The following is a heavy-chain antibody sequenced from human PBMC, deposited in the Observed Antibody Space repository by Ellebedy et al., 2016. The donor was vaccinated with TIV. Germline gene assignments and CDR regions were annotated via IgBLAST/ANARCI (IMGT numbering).Heavy chain of an antibody. J-gene: IGHJ4*02. CDR1: GGSISPYY. CDR3: ARGTGGAVRD. V-gene: IGHV4-59*08. D-gene: IGHD3-10*01. CDR2: IYSTGNT. Sequence: SETLSLTXTVSGGSISPYYWSWIRQPPGKELEWIGYIYSTGNTNYNPSLKSRVTISVDTSNNQFSLKLSSVTAADTAVYYCARGTGGAVRDWGQGTLVTVSS.